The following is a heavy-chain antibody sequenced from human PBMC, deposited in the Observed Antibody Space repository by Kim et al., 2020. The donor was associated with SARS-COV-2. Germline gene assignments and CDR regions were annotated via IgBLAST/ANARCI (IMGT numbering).Heavy chain of an antibody. V-gene: IGHV3-9*01. Sequence: GGSLRLSCAASGFTFDDYAMHWVRQAPGKGLEWVSGISWNSGSIGYADSVKGRFTISRDNAKNSLYLQMNSLRAEDTALYYCAKDILTGERGAFDIWGQGTMVTVSS. J-gene: IGHJ3*02. CDR3: AKDILTGERGAFDI. CDR2: ISWNSGSI. CDR1: GFTFDDYA. D-gene: IGHD3-9*01.